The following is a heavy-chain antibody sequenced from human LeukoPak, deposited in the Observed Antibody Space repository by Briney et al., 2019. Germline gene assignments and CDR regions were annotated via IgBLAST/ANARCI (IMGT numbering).Heavy chain of an antibody. CDR3: ARCNYYDSSGYYYEWFDP. J-gene: IGHJ5*02. V-gene: IGHV4-34*12. CDR2: IIHSGST. Sequence: SETLSLTCAVYGGSFSGYYWSWIRQPPGKGLEWIGEIIHSGSTNYNPSLKSRVTISVDTSKNQFSLKLSSVTAADTAVYYCARCNYYDSSGYYYEWFDPWGQGTLVTVSS. CDR1: GGSFSGYY. D-gene: IGHD3-22*01.